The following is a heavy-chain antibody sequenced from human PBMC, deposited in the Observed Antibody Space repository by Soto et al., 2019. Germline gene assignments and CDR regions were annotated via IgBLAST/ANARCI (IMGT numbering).Heavy chain of an antibody. CDR3: ARWHTYYYDSSGYHYGMDV. J-gene: IGHJ6*02. D-gene: IGHD3-22*01. V-gene: IGHV1-8*01. CDR1: GYTFTSYD. Sequence: GASVKVSCKASGYTFTSYDINWVRQATGRGLEWMGWMNPNSGNTGYAQKFQGRVTMTRNTSISTAYMELSSLRSEDTAVYYCARWHTYYYDSSGYHYGMDVWGRGTTVTVSS. CDR2: MNPNSGNT.